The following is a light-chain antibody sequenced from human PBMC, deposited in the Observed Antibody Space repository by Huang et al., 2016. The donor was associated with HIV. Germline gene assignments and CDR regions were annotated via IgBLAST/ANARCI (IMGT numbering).Light chain of an antibody. CDR1: QSVSSSD. CDR3: QQYGSSRT. V-gene: IGKV3-20*01. J-gene: IGKJ2*01. CDR2: DAS. Sequence: EIVLTQSPGTLSLSPGERATLSCRASQSVSSSDLAWYQQKPGQAPRLLIYDASSTSTGIPDRFSGSGSGTDFTLTISRLEPEDFALYYCQQYGSSRTFGQGTKLEIK.